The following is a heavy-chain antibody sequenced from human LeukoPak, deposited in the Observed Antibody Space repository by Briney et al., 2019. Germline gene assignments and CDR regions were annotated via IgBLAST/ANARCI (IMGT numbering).Heavy chain of an antibody. D-gene: IGHD4-17*01. V-gene: IGHV3-23*01. J-gene: IGHJ4*02. CDR3: AKRLITVTTWFDY. CDR1: GFTFSSYG. CDR2: ISGSGGST. Sequence: GGSLRLSCAASGFTFSSYGMHWVRQAPGKGLEWVSAISGSGGSTYYADSVKGRFTISRDNSENTLYLQMNSLRAEDTAVYYCAKRLITVTTWFDYWGQGTLVTVPS.